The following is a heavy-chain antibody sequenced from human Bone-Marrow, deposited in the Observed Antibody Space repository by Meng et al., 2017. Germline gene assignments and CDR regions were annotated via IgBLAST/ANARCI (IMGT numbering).Heavy chain of an antibody. CDR3: ARGTYYYDSSGQLGSDY. CDR2: INPNSGGT. V-gene: IGHV1-2*06. D-gene: IGHD3-22*01. J-gene: IGHJ4*02. Sequence: ASVKVSCKASGYTFTGYYMHWVRQAPGQGLEWMGRINPNSGGTNYAQKFQGRVTMTRDTSISTAYMELSRLRSDDTAVYYCARGTYYYDSSGQLGSDYWGQGTLVIVSS. CDR1: GYTFTGYY.